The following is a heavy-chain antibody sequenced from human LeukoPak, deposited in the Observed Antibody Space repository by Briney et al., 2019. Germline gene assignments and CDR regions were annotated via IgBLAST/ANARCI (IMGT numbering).Heavy chain of an antibody. CDR3: AKDPVGRRWFLDQ. Sequence: GGSLRLSCVGSGFTFSSFGLYWVRQAPGKGLEWVAVISNDGSYKFYADSVKGRITISRDNSKNTLYLEMNSLRGEDTAVYYCAKDPVGRRWFLDQWGQGTLATVSS. J-gene: IGHJ4*02. D-gene: IGHD4-23*01. CDR1: GFTFSSFG. V-gene: IGHV3-30*18. CDR2: ISNDGSYK.